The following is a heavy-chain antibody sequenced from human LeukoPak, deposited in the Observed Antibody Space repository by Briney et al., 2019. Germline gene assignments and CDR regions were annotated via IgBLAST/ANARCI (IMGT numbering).Heavy chain of an antibody. V-gene: IGHV4-34*01. CDR3: ARYFDYGGNSRVFQH. CDR1: GGSFSAYY. CDR2: INHGGST. D-gene: IGHD4-23*01. Sequence: SETLSLTCAVYGGSFSAYYWTWIRQPPGKGLEWTGEINHGGSTNYDPSLKSRVTISIDTAKNQFSLKMSSVTAADTAVYFCARYFDYGGNSRVFQHWGQGTLVTVSS. J-gene: IGHJ1*01.